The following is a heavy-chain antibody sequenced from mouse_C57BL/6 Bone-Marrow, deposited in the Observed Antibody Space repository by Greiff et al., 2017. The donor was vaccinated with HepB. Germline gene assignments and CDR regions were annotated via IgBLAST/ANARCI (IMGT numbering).Heavy chain of an antibody. CDR3: ARLPSLCLIAY. CDR1: GFTFSSYG. V-gene: IGHV5-6*01. J-gene: IGHJ3*01. CDR2: ISSGGSYT. Sequence: EVKLVESGGDLVKPGGSLKLSCAASGFTFSSYGMSWVRQTPDKRLEWVATISSGGSYTYYPDSVKGRCTLSRDNAKNTRYLQMSSLKSEDTTMYYCARLPSLCLIAYWGQGTLVTVSA.